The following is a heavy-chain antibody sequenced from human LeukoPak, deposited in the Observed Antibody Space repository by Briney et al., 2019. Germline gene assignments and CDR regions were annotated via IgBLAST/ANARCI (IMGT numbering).Heavy chain of an antibody. CDR1: GFTFDDYA. Sequence: SGRSLRLSCAASGFTFDDYAVHWVRHAPGKGLEWVSGISWNSGSIGYADSVKGRFTISRDNAKNSLYLQMNSLRAEDTALYYCAKDLEYSSSYRFDYWGQGTLVTVSS. D-gene: IGHD6-6*01. J-gene: IGHJ4*02. CDR3: AKDLEYSSSYRFDY. CDR2: ISWNSGSI. V-gene: IGHV3-9*01.